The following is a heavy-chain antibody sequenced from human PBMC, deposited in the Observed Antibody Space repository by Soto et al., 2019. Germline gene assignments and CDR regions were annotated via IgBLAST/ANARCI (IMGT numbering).Heavy chain of an antibody. Sequence: QVQLVQSGAEVKKPGSSVKVSCKAPGGTFSSYAISWVQQAPGQGLEWMGGVIPIFGTAKYAQKFQGRVTITADESTSTGYMELRSLRSEDTAVYYCARSQGGSSSLDIYYYYYYGMDVWGQGTTVTVSS. D-gene: IGHD2-15*01. J-gene: IGHJ6*02. CDR3: ARSQGGSSSLDIYYYYYYGMDV. V-gene: IGHV1-69*01. CDR2: VIPIFGTA. CDR1: GGTFSSYA.